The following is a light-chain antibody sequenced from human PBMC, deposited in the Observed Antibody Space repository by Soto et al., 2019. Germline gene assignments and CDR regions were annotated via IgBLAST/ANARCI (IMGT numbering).Light chain of an antibody. J-gene: IGKJ1*01. CDR3: QQYGSSGT. V-gene: IGKV3-20*01. CDR1: QSVSSNY. CDR2: GAS. Sequence: EIVLTQSPVTLSLSPGERATLSCMASQSVSSNYLAWYQQKPGQAPGLLIYGASNRATGIPDRFSGSGSGTDFTLTISRLEPEDFAVYYCQQYGSSGTCGQGTKGDIK.